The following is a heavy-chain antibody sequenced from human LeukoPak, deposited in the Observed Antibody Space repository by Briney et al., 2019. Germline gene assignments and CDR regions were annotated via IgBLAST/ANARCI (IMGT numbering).Heavy chain of an antibody. CDR2: IYYSGST. CDR3: ARHRYSGYDTKFDY. V-gene: IGHV4-59*08. Sequence: SETLPLTCTVSGGSISSYYWSWIRQPPGKGLEWIGYIYYSGSTNYNPSLKSRVTIPVDTFKNQFSLKLSFVTAADTAVYYCARHRYSGYDTKFDYWGQGTLVTVSS. D-gene: IGHD5-12*01. CDR1: GGSISSYY. J-gene: IGHJ4*02.